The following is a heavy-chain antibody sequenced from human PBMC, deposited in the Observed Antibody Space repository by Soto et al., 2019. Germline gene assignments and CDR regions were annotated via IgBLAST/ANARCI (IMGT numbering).Heavy chain of an antibody. V-gene: IGHV3-23*01. CDR3: AKDGHRQDWYCHMVF. CDR1: GFTFSDHA. Sequence: EEQLLESGGDLVQPGGSLRLSCAASGFTFSDHAMTWVRQAPGKGLQWVSTIDAGGGATWDADFVRGRFTISRDNSKNTLSLQMNNLRPDDTAVYYCAKDGHRQDWYCHMVFWGKGTTVTVSS. CDR2: IDAGGGAT. D-gene: IGHD2-8*02. J-gene: IGHJ6*03.